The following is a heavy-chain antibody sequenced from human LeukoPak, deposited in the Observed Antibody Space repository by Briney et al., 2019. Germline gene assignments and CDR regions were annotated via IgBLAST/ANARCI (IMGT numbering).Heavy chain of an antibody. CDR3: ARERARDGVNSGPDY. D-gene: IGHD5-24*01. CDR1: GDSVSSGSAA. J-gene: IGHJ4*02. Sequence: SQTLSLTCAIAGDSVSSGSAAWTWIRQSPSRGLEWLGRTYYRSKWFFDYAPFVESRVIISPDTSRNQFSLQLSSVTPEDTAVYYCARERARDGVNSGPDYWDQGALVTVSS. CDR2: TYYRSKWFF. V-gene: IGHV6-1*01.